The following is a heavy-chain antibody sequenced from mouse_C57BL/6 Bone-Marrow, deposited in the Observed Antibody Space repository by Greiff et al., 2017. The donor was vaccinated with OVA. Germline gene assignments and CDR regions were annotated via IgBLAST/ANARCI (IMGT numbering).Heavy chain of an antibody. CDR3: ARSHYYGSSLYYAMDY. CDR2: IDPANGNT. V-gene: IGHV14-3*01. CDR1: GFNIKNTY. D-gene: IGHD1-1*01. Sequence: VQLQQFVAELVRPGASVKLSCTASGFNIKNTYMHWVKQRPEQGLEWIGRIDPANGNTKYAPKFQGKATITADTSSNTAYLQLSSLTSEDTAIYYCARSHYYGSSLYYAMDYWGQGTSVTVSS. J-gene: IGHJ4*01.